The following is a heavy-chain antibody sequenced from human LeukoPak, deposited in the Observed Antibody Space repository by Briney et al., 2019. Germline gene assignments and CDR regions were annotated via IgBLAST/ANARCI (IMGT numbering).Heavy chain of an antibody. D-gene: IGHD6-6*01. V-gene: IGHV4-39*07. Sequence: PSETLSLTCTVSGGSISSSSYYWGWIRQPPGKGLEWIGSIYYSGSTYYNPSLKSRVTISVDTSKNQFSLKLSSVTAADTAVYYCARDRWASSFDYWGQGTLVTVSS. CDR3: ARDRWASSFDY. CDR2: IYYSGST. J-gene: IGHJ4*02. CDR1: GGSISSSSYY.